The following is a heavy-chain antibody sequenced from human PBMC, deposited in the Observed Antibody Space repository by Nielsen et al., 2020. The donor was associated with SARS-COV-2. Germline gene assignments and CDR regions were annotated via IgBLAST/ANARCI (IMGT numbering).Heavy chain of an antibody. D-gene: IGHD3-16*01. V-gene: IGHV4-61*01. Sequence: SETLSLTCTVSGGSVSSGSYYWSWIRQPPGKGLEWIGYIYYSGSTNYNPSLKSRVTISVDTSKNQFSLKLSSVTAADTAVYYCARDRLSWAFDIWGQGTMVTVSS. CDR3: ARDRLSWAFDI. CDR1: GGSVSSGSYY. J-gene: IGHJ3*02. CDR2: IYYSGST.